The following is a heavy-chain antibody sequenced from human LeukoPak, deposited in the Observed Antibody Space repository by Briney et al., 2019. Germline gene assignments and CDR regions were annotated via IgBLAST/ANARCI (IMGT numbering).Heavy chain of an antibody. V-gene: IGHV4-34*01. D-gene: IGHD2-8*01. CDR3: ARKVYAASLDY. CDR1: GGSFSGYY. CDR2: IDHSGST. Sequence: SETLSLTCAVYGGSFSGYYWSWIRQPPGKGLEWIGEIDHSGSTNYNPSLKSRVTISVDTSKNQFSLKLSSVTAADTAVYYCARKVYAASLDYWGQGTLVTVSS. J-gene: IGHJ4*02.